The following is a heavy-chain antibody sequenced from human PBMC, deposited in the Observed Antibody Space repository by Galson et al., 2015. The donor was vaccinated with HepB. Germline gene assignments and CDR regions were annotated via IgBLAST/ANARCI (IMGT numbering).Heavy chain of an antibody. CDR2: INPNSGGT. CDR3: ARDRDNWNDFWRGRKNWFDP. D-gene: IGHD1-1*01. J-gene: IGHJ5*02. CDR1: GYTFTGYY. Sequence: SVKVSCKASGYTFTGYYMHWVRQAPGQGLEWMGWINPNSGGTNYAQKFQGRVTMTRDTSISTAYMELSRLRSDDTAAYYCARDRDNWNDFWRGRKNWFDPWGQGTLVTVSS. V-gene: IGHV1-2*02.